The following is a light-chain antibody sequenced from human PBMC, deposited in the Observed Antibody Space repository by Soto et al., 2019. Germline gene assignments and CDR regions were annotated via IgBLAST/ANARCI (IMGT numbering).Light chain of an antibody. Sequence: SALTQPASVSGSPGQSITISCTGTSSDVGGYNYVSWYQQHPGKAPKLMIYDVSNRPSGVSNRFSGSKSGNTASLTISGLQAEDEADYYCSSYTSTRTRVFGGGTKLTVL. CDR1: SSDVGGYNY. CDR2: DVS. V-gene: IGLV2-14*03. J-gene: IGLJ3*02. CDR3: SSYTSTRTRV.